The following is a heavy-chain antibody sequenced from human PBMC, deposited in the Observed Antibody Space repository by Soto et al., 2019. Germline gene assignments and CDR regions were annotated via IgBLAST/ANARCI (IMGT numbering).Heavy chain of an antibody. CDR2: IIPLFGTT. J-gene: IGHJ6*02. D-gene: IGHD2-21*02. CDR3: ARRVAVTSIPQVSYYYYGLDV. CDR1: GGPFNSYA. Sequence: QVQLVQSGAEVKKPESSVKVSCKASGGPFNSYAIAWVRQAPGQGLVWMGGIIPLFGTTNYAQKFQGRVTITADESTTTAFMELSSLRSEDTAVYYCARRVAVTSIPQVSYYYYGLDVWGQGTTVTVSS. V-gene: IGHV1-69*01.